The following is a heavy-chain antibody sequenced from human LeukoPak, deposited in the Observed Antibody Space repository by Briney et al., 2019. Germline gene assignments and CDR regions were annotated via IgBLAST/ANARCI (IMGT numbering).Heavy chain of an antibody. CDR1: GFTFSNAW. CDR3: TTVDYDSSGYVSY. J-gene: IGHJ4*02. CDR2: IKSKTDGGTT. D-gene: IGHD3-22*01. Sequence: GGSLRLSCAASGFTFSNAWMSWVSQAPGKGVEWVGRIKSKTDGGTTDYAAPVKGRFTISRDDSKNTLYLQMNGLKTEHTAVYYCTTVDYDSSGYVSYWGQGTLVTVSS. V-gene: IGHV3-15*01.